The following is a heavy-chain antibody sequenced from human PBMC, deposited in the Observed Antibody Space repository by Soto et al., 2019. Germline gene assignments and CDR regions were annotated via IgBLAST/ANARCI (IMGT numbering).Heavy chain of an antibody. CDR3: DSSGYCTNGVCYTLFDP. J-gene: IGHJ5*02. CDR1: GSSISSYY. V-gene: IGHV4-59*08. CDR2: IYYSGST. D-gene: IGHD2-8*01. Sequence: SEPLSLTCPVSGSSISSYYWSWIRQPPGKGLEWIGYIYYSGSTYYNPSPKSRVTISVDTSKNQISLKLSSMTAADTAVYYCDSSGYCTNGVCYTLFDPGGQGTLVTVSS.